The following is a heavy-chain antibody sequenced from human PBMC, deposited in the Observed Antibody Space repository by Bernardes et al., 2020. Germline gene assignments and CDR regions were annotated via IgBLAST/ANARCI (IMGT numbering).Heavy chain of an antibody. V-gene: IGHV3-74*01. CDR3: ARVGSGEGHY. CDR1: GFTFSSYW. J-gene: IGHJ4*02. D-gene: IGHD2-21*01. Sequence: GGSLRLSCVASGFTFSSYWMHWVRQAPGKGLVWVSRINSDESITIYADSVRGRFTISRDNAKNTLYLQMNSLRVEDTAVYYCARVGSGEGHYWGQGTLATVSS. CDR2: INSDESIT.